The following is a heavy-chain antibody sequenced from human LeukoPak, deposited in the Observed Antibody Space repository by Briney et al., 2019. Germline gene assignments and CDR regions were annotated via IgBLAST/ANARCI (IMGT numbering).Heavy chain of an antibody. D-gene: IGHD3-22*01. V-gene: IGHV1-18*01. CDR2: ISAYNGNT. Sequence: ASVKVSCKASGYTFTSYGISWVRQAPGQGLEWMGWISAYNGNTNYAQKLQGRVTMTTDTSTSTAYMELRSLRSDDTAVYYCAKEKALVVITYFDYWGQGTLVTVSS. CDR3: AKEKALVVITYFDY. CDR1: GYTFTSYG. J-gene: IGHJ4*02.